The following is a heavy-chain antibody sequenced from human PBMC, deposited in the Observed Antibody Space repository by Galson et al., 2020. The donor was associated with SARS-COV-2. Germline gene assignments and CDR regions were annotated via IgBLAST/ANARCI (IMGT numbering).Heavy chain of an antibody. Sequence: GESLQISCAASGFIFSNSWMTWVRQAPGKGLEWVANIKPDASQKYYVASVQGRFTISRDNSKNSVYLQVNSLRAEDTAVYYCARDIAPRSVNYWGQGTLVTVSS. CDR3: ARDIAPRSVNY. D-gene: IGHD6-6*01. J-gene: IGHJ4*02. CDR2: IKPDASQK. V-gene: IGHV3-7*03. CDR1: GFIFSNSW.